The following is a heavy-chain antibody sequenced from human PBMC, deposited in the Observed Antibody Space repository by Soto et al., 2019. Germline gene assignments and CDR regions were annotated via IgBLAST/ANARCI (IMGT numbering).Heavy chain of an antibody. CDR1: GFTFSNFA. CDR2: ISGSAAST. D-gene: IGHD3-16*02. J-gene: IGHJ4*02. CDR3: AKRILGECSLSPTFDD. V-gene: IGHV3-23*01. Sequence: GGSLRLSCAASGFTFSNFAVSWVRQAPGKGLEWVSAISGSAASTYYADSVKGRFTISRANSKNTFYLQMNSLSAEDTAVYYRAKRILGECSLSPTFDDWGQGTLVNISS.